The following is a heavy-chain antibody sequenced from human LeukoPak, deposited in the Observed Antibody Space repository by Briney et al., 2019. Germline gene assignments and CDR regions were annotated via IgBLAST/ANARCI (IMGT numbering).Heavy chain of an antibody. V-gene: IGHV1-46*01. CDR3: ARAPVPRTMYSSSWFE. J-gene: IGHJ4*02. Sequence: ASVKVSCKASGYTFTSYYMHWVRQAPGQGLEWMGIINPSGGSTSYAQKFQGRVTMTRDMSTSTVYMELSSLRSEDTAVYYCARAPVPRTMYSSSWFEWGQGTLVTVSS. CDR2: INPSGGST. CDR1: GYTFTSYY. D-gene: IGHD6-13*01.